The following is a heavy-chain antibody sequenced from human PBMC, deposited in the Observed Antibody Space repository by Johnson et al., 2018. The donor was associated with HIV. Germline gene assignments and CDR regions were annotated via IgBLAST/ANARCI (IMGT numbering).Heavy chain of an antibody. V-gene: IGHV3-15*01. CDR2: IKNKTDGGTT. D-gene: IGHD2-2*01. J-gene: IGHJ3*02. Sequence: VQLVESGGGLVKPGGSLRLSCAASGFTFSNAWMSWVRQAPGKGLEWVGRIKNKTDGGTTDYAAPVKGRFTISRDDSKNTLYLQMNSLKTEDTAVYYCTTEKHAPRAFDIWGQGTMVTVSS. CDR3: TTEKHAPRAFDI. CDR1: GFTFSNAW.